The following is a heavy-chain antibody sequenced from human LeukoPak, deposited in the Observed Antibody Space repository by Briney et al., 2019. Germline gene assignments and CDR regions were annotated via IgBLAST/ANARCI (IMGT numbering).Heavy chain of an antibody. CDR1: GYTFTSYG. CDR3: ARDSSGYSYGTPYFDY. J-gene: IGHJ4*02. D-gene: IGHD5-18*01. Sequence: ASVKVSCKASGYTFTSYGISWVRQAPGQGLEWMGWISAYNGNTNYAQKLQGRVTMTRDTSTSTVYMELSSLRSEDTAVYYCARDSSGYSYGTPYFDYWGQGTLVTVSS. V-gene: IGHV1-18*01. CDR2: ISAYNGNT.